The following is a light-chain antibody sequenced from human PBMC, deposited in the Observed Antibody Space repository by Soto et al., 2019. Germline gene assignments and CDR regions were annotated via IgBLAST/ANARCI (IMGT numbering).Light chain of an antibody. Sequence: QSVLTQPPSVSGTPGRRVTISCSGGSSNIGSGTVNWYQQLPGTAPKLLIYNNNQRPSGVPDRFSGSKSGTSGSLAISGLQSEDEADYYCASWDDSLTGLYVFGTGTRSPS. CDR3: ASWDDSLTGLYV. V-gene: IGLV1-44*01. CDR2: NNN. CDR1: SSNIGSGT. J-gene: IGLJ1*01.